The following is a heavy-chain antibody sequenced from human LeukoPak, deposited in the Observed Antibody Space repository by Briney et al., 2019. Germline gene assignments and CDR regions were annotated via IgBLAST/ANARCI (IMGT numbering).Heavy chain of an antibody. CDR1: GFTFSTSV. D-gene: IGHD3-10*01. J-gene: IGHJ6*03. CDR3: AKEITMVRGVSLGSYMDV. CDR2: IRFDGSEK. Sequence: PGGSLRLSCAASGFTFSTSVMHWVRQAPGKGLEWLSFIRFDGSEKYYADSVKARFSISRDNSKNTLYLQMNSLRAEDTAVYYCAKEITMVRGVSLGSYMDVWGKGTTVTVSS. V-gene: IGHV3-30*02.